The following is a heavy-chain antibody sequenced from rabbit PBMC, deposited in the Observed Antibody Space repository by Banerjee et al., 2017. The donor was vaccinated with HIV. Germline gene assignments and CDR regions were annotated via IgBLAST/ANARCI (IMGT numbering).Heavy chain of an antibody. CDR3: ARDLPGTGGEDYDL. J-gene: IGHJ3*01. Sequence: QEQLEESGGDLVKPEGSLTLTCTASGFSFSSNYWICWVRQAPGKGLEWIACINAGSSGSTWYASWAKGRFTISKTSSTTVTLQMTSLTAADTATYFCARDLPGTGGEDYDLWGQGTLVTVS. D-gene: IGHD7-1*01. CDR2: INAGSSGST. CDR1: GFSFSSNYW. V-gene: IGHV1S45*01.